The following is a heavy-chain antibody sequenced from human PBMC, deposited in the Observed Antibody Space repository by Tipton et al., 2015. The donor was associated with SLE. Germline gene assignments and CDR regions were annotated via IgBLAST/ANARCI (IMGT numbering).Heavy chain of an antibody. CDR3: ATYAAGVGGRGF. CDR2: RWYNGII. Sequence: TLSLTCTVSGGSINSSYCYWGWIRQPPGKGLECIGQRWYNGIIYYNPSLRSRADISVDTSKNQFSLTLTSVTAADTGVYFCATYAAGVGGRGFWGQGTLVTVSS. V-gene: IGHV4-31*03. D-gene: IGHD2-2*01. J-gene: IGHJ4*02. CDR1: GGSINSSYCY.